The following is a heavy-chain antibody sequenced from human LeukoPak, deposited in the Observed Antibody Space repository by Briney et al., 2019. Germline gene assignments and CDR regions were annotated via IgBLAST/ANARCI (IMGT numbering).Heavy chain of an antibody. Sequence: SETLSLTCAVSGGSISSYYWSWIRQPPGKGLEWIGYIYYSGSTNYNPSLKSRVTISVDTSKNQFSLKLSSVTAADTAVYYRARGLGGVITYAFDIWGQGTMVTVSS. V-gene: IGHV4-59*01. CDR1: GGSISSYY. J-gene: IGHJ3*02. CDR3: ARGLGGVITYAFDI. CDR2: IYYSGST. D-gene: IGHD3-16*01.